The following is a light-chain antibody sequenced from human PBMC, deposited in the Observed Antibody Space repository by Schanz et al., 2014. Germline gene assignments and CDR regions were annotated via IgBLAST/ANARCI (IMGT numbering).Light chain of an antibody. Sequence: EIVLTQSPGTLSLSPGEGVTLSCRASQSVTTRSLAWYQQKPGQAPRLLIYGASTRATGIPDRFSGRGSGTDFTLTISRLEPDDFAVYYCQQYGSSPWTFGQGTKVEIK. CDR1: QSVTTRS. V-gene: IGKV3-20*01. J-gene: IGKJ1*01. CDR3: QQYGSSPWT. CDR2: GAS.